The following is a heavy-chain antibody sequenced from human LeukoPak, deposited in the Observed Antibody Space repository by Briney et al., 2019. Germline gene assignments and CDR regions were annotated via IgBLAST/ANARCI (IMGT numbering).Heavy chain of an antibody. V-gene: IGHV3-23*01. Sequence: GGSLRLSCATSGFTFSSHGMSWVRQAPGKGLEWVSAISGSGGSTYYADSVKGRFTMSRDNSKNTLYLQMNSLRAEDTAVYYCAKVLVGTTCFEYWGQGTLVTVSS. CDR3: AKVLVGTTCFEY. J-gene: IGHJ4*02. D-gene: IGHD1-7*01. CDR2: ISGSGGST. CDR1: GFTFSSHG.